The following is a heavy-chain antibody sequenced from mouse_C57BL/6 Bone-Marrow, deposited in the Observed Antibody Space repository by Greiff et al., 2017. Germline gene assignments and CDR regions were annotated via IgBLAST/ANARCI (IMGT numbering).Heavy chain of an antibody. Sequence: VKLQESGPELVKPGASVKISCKASGYAFSSSWMNWVKQRPGKGLEWIGRIYPGDGDTNYNGKFKGKATLTADKSSSTAYMQLSSLTSEDSAVYVCARCDGSSYNYAMDYWGQGTSVTVSS. CDR1: GYAFSSSW. J-gene: IGHJ4*01. V-gene: IGHV1-82*01. CDR2: IYPGDGDT. CDR3: ARCDGSSYNYAMDY. D-gene: IGHD1-1*01.